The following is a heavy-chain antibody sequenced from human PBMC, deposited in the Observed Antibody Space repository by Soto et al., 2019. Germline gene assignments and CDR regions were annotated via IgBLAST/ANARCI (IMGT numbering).Heavy chain of an antibody. Sequence: QLQLQESGSGLVKPSQTLSLTCAVSGGSISRGGYSWRWLRQPPGKGLEWIGYMYHSGSTYYNPPLKRRVTISIDRSKNQFSLKLSAVTAADTAVDDCARVPDYWGQGILVTVSS. CDR2: MYHSGST. V-gene: IGHV4-30-2*01. CDR1: GGSISRGGYS. CDR3: ARVPDY. J-gene: IGHJ4*02. D-gene: IGHD2-2*01.